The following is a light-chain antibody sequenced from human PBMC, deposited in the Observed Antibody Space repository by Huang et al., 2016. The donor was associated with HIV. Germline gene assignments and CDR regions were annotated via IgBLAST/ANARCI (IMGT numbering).Light chain of an antibody. CDR1: QGIRNF. Sequence: DIQMTQSPSSLSASVGDRVTITGRASQGIRNFVAWYQQNPGKPPKLLISGASTLESGVPSRFSGGGSETEFTLTIRSLQTEDVATYYCQKYSNDPRAFGQGTRVDIK. CDR2: GAS. V-gene: IGKV1-27*01. CDR3: QKYSNDPRA. J-gene: IGKJ1*01.